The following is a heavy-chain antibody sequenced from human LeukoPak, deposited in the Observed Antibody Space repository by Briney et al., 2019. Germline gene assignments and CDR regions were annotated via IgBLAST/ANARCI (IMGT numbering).Heavy chain of an antibody. CDR1: GGSISSYY. CDR2: IYYSGST. Sequence: SETLSLTCTVSGGSISSYYWSWIRQPPGKGLEWIGYIYYSGSTNYNPSLKSRVTISVDTSKNQFSLKLSSVTAADTAVYYCARDPRDGDLSWFDPWGQGNLVTVSS. V-gene: IGHV4-59*01. CDR3: ARDPRDGDLSWFDP. D-gene: IGHD4-17*01. J-gene: IGHJ5*02.